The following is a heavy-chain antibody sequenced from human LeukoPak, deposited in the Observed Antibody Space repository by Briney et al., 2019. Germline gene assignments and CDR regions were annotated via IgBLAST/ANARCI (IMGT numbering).Heavy chain of an antibody. CDR2: ITSGHST. CDR1: RFTFSNYA. D-gene: IGHD2-2*01. J-gene: IGHJ4*02. CDR3: AKDYPECTGTTCSGEAFFDY. Sequence: SGGSLGLSCAASRFTFSNYAMSWVRQAAGKGLEWVSGITSGHSTFYADSVKGRFTISRDNSKNTVYLQMNSLRAEDTAVYYCAKDYPECTGTTCSGEAFFDYWGQGTLVTVSS. V-gene: IGHV3-23*01.